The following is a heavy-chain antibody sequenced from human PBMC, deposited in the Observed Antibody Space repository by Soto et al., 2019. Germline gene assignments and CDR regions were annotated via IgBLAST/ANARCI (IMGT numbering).Heavy chain of an antibody. D-gene: IGHD2-2*01. V-gene: IGHV1-18*04. CDR2: ISAYNGNT. CDR1: GYTFTSYG. J-gene: IGHJ5*02. Sequence: ASVKVSCKASGYTFTSYGISWVRQAPGQGLERMGWISAYNGNTNYAQKLQGRVTMTTDTSTSTAYMELRSLRSDDTAVYYCARDLGYCSSTSCRPFDPWGQGTLVTVSS. CDR3: ARDLGYCSSTSCRPFDP.